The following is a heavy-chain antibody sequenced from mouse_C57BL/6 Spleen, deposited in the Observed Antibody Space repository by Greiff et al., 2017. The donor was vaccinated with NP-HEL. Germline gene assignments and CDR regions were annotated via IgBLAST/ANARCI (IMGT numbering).Heavy chain of an antibody. V-gene: IGHV1-55*01. Sequence: QVQLKQPGAELVKPGASVKMSCKASGYTFTSYWITWVKQRPGQGLEWIGDIYPGSGSTNYNEKFKSKATLTVDTSSSTAYMQLSSLTSEDSAVYYCAIDSSGYGYFDYWGQGTTLTVSS. J-gene: IGHJ2*01. CDR2: IYPGSGST. D-gene: IGHD3-2*02. CDR3: AIDSSGYGYFDY. CDR1: GYTFTSYW.